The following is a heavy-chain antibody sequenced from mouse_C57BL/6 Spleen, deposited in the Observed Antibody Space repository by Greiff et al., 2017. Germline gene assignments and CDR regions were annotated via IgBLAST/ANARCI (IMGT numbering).Heavy chain of an antibody. J-gene: IGHJ3*01. CDR1: GYTFTSYW. CDR2: IDPSDSYT. CDR3: APYYSNYDFAY. D-gene: IGHD2-5*01. Sequence: QVQLQQPGAELVKPGASVKLSCKASGYTFTSYWMQWVKQRPGQGLEWIGEIDPSDSYTNYNQKFKGKATLTVDTSSSTAYMQLSSLTSADSAVYYCAPYYSNYDFAYWGQGTLVTVSA. V-gene: IGHV1-50*01.